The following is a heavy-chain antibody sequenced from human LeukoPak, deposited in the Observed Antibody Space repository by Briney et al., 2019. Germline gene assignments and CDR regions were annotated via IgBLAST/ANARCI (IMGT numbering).Heavy chain of an antibody. CDR1: GGSISSGGYY. CDR3: ARERAYCGGDCYGWFDP. CDR2: IYTSGST. Sequence: SETLSLTCTVSGGSISSGGYYWSWIRQPAGKGLEWIGRIYTSGSTNYNPSLKSRVTISVDTSKNQFSLKLSSVTAADTAVYYCARERAYCGGDCYGWFDPWGQGTLVTVSS. D-gene: IGHD2-21*02. V-gene: IGHV4-61*02. J-gene: IGHJ5*02.